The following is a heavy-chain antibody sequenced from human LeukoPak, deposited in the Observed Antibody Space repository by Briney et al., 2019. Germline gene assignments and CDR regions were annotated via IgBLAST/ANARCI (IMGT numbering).Heavy chain of an antibody. J-gene: IGHJ4*02. D-gene: IGHD3-10*01. CDR1: GFTFSNAW. V-gene: IGHV3-15*01. CDR3: TTDFPLPCYYGSATRFDY. Sequence: GGSLRLSCAASGFTFSNAWMSWVRQAPGKGLEWVGRIKSKTDGGTTDYAAPVKGRFTISRDDSKNTLYLQMNSLKTEDTAVYYCTTDFPLPCYYGSATRFDYWGQGALVTVSS. CDR2: IKSKTDGGTT.